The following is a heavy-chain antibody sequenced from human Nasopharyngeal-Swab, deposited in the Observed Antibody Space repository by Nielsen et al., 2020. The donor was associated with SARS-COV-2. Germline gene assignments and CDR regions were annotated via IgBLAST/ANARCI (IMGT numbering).Heavy chain of an antibody. CDR2: ISSSGSTI. CDR3: ARGAHYYDSSGYSPRY. Sequence: GESLKISCAASGFTFSDYYMSWLRQAPGKGLEWVSYISSSGSTIYYADSVKGRFTISRDNAKNSLYLQMNSLRAEDTAVYYCARGAHYYDSSGYSPRYWGQGTLVTVSS. CDR1: GFTFSDYY. D-gene: IGHD3-22*01. V-gene: IGHV3-11*04. J-gene: IGHJ4*02.